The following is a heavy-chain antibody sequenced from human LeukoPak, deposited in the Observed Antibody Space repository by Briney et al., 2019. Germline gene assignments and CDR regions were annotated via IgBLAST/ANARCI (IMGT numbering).Heavy chain of an antibody. V-gene: IGHV3-7*03. J-gene: IGHJ3*01. CDR2: INQDGSEK. Sequence: GGSLRLSCAASGFTLNNYWMGWVRQAPGRGLEWVANINQDGSEKYYVDSVKGRFTISRDNAKNSLYLQMNSLRAEDTAIYYCATFRFLGTWGQGTMVTVSP. D-gene: IGHD3-3*01. CDR1: GFTLNNYW. CDR3: ATFRFLGT.